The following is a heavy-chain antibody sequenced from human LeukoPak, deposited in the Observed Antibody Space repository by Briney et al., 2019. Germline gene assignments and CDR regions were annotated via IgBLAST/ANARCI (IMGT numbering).Heavy chain of an antibody. V-gene: IGHV1-58*01. CDR3: AAAPKWEPVDY. CDR1: GFTFTSSA. Sequence: SVKVSCKASGFTFTSSAVQWARQARGQRLEWIGWIVVGSGNTNYAQKFQERVTITRDMSTSTAYMELSGLRSEDTAVYYCAAAPKWEPVDYWGQGTLVTVSS. J-gene: IGHJ4*02. CDR2: IVVGSGNT. D-gene: IGHD1-26*01.